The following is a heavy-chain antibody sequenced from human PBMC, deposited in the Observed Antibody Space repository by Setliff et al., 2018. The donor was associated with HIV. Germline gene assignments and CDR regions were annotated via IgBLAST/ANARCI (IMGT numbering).Heavy chain of an antibody. V-gene: IGHV1-3*01. CDR2: INVGNGDT. J-gene: IGHJ4*01. D-gene: IGHD3-10*01. CDR1: GYTFTTYS. Sequence: RASVKVSCKASGYTFTTYSLHWVRQAPGQSLEWMGWINVGNGDTKYSQDLQGRITITRDTSANTAYMELSRLRSDDTAVYFCARGALLAVFDFDHWGHGTLVTVS. CDR3: ARGALLAVFDFDH.